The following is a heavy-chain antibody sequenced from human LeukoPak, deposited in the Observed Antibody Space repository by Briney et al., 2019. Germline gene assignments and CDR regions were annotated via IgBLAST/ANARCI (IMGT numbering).Heavy chain of an antibody. Sequence: PGGSLRLSCAASGFTFSRYWMSWVGLLPGKGLQQVANIDENGSVKHYVDSAKGRFTISRDNARNLLYLQMNSLRAEDTAVYYCARERPAGAGAFDIWGQGTMVTVSS. D-gene: IGHD1-26*01. CDR3: ARERPAGAGAFDI. CDR2: IDENGSVK. J-gene: IGHJ3*02. CDR1: GFTFSRYW. V-gene: IGHV3-7*01.